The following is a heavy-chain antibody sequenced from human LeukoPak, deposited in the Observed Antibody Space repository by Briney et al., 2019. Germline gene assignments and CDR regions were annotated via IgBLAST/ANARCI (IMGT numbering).Heavy chain of an antibody. V-gene: IGHV4-59*12. J-gene: IGHJ5*02. CDR3: ARVTGYSSSLPFDP. Sequence: SETLSLTCTVSGGSISSYYWSWIRQPPGKGLEWIGSIYYSGSTYYNPSLKSRVTISVDTSKNQFSLKLSSVTAADTAVYYCARVTGYSSSLPFDPWGQGTLVTVSS. D-gene: IGHD6-13*01. CDR2: IYYSGST. CDR1: GGSISSYY.